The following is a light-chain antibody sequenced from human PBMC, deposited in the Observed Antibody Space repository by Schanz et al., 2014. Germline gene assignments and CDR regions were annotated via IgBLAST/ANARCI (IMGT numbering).Light chain of an antibody. V-gene: IGKV3-20*01. J-gene: IGKJ4*01. CDR3: QQYGT. CDR2: DAS. Sequence: EIVLTQSPATLSLSPGERATLSCRASQSVSSYLAWYQQKPGQAPRLLIYDASSRAPGIPDRFSGSGSGTDFTLSISRLEPEDFAVYYCQQYGTFGGGTKVEIK. CDR1: QSVSSY.